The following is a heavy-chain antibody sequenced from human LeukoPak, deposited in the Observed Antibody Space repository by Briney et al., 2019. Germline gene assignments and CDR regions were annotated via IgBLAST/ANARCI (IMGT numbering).Heavy chain of an antibody. V-gene: IGHV1-2*02. CDR3: ARDIISGWYYFDY. Sequence: GASVKVSCKASGYTFTGYYMHWVRQAPGQGLEWMGWINPNSGGTNYAQKFQGRVTMTRDTSISTAHMELSRLRSDDTAVYYCARDIISGWYYFDYWGQGTLVTVSS. CDR1: GYTFTGYY. J-gene: IGHJ4*02. CDR2: INPNSGGT. D-gene: IGHD6-19*01.